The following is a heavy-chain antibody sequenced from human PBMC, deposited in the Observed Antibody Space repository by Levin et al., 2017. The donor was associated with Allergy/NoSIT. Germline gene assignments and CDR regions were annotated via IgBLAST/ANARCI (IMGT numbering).Heavy chain of an antibody. J-gene: IGHJ6*02. CDR2: ISSSSSYI. Sequence: GGSLRLSCAASGFTFSSYSMNWVRQAPGKGLEWVSSISSSSSYIYYADSVKGRFTISRDNAKNSLYLQMNSLRAEDTAVYYCARDQPGWLRFDYYYYGMDVWGQGTTVTVSS. CDR1: GFTFSSYS. D-gene: IGHD5-12*01. V-gene: IGHV3-21*01. CDR3: ARDQPGWLRFDYYYYGMDV.